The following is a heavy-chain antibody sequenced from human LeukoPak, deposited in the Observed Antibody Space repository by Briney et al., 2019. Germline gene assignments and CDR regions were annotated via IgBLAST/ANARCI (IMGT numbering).Heavy chain of an antibody. D-gene: IGHD3-10*01. Sequence: GGSLRLSCAASGFTFSSYSMNWVRQAPGKGLEWVSYISSSSSTIYYADSVKGRFTISRDNAKNSLYLQMNSLRDEDTAVYYCARDLYDTMVRGGVTGAWGQGTLVTVSS. CDR1: GFTFSSYS. J-gene: IGHJ5*02. CDR3: ARDLYDTMVRGGVTGA. CDR2: ISSSSSTI. V-gene: IGHV3-48*02.